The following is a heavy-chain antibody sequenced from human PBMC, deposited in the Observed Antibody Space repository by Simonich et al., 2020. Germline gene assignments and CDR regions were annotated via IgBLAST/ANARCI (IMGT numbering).Heavy chain of an antibody. J-gene: IGHJ3*02. D-gene: IGHD6-13*01. CDR2: FYSSGRT. CDR3: ARHAGFAFDI. Sequence: QLQLQESGPGLVKPSETLSLTCTVSGGSISSSSYYWGWIRQPPGKGLEWIGRFYSSGRTYYNPSRKSRVPISVDTSKNQFSLKLSSVTAADTAVYYCARHAGFAFDIWGQGTMVTVSS. V-gene: IGHV4-39*01. CDR1: GGSISSSSYY.